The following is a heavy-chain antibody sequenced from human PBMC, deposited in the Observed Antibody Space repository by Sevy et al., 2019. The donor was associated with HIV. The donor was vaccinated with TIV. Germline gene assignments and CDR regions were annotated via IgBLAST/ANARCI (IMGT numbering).Heavy chain of an antibody. D-gene: IGHD5-12*01. CDR1: RFTFSSYD. CDR2: IASSGDP. Sequence: GGSLRLSCAASRFTFSSYDMHWVRQVTGKGLEWVSVIASSGDPYYPGSVKGRFTISRENAKNSVYLQMNSLRAGDTAVYYCARSGGYSDNGMDVWGQGTTVTVSS. V-gene: IGHV3-13*05. J-gene: IGHJ6*02. CDR3: ARSGGYSDNGMDV.